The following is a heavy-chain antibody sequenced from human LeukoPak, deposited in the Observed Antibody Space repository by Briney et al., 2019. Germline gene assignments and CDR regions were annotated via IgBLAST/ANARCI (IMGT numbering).Heavy chain of an antibody. V-gene: IGHV4-31*03. CDR3: ARGTGSYYSDFDY. D-gene: IGHD3-10*01. CDR1: GGSISSGGYY. Sequence: SQTLSLTCTVSGGSISSGGYYWSWIRQHPGKGLEWIGYIYYSGSTYYNPSLKSRVTISVDTSKNQFSLKLSSVTAADTAVYYCARGTGSYYSDFDYWGQGTLVTVSS. CDR2: IYYSGST. J-gene: IGHJ4*02.